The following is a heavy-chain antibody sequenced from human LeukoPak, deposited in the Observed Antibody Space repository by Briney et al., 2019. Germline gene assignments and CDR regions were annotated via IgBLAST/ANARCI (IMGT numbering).Heavy chain of an antibody. V-gene: IGHV3-21*04. J-gene: IGHJ3*02. CDR1: GFTFSSYS. Sequence: GGSLRLSCAASGFTFSSYSMNWGRQAPGKGLEWVSSISSSSSYIYYADSVKGRFTISRDNSKNTLYLQMNSLRAEDTAVYYCAGWPSSSWYKVAAFGIWGQGAMVTVSS. D-gene: IGHD6-13*01. CDR2: ISSSSSYI. CDR3: AGWPSSSWYKVAAFGI.